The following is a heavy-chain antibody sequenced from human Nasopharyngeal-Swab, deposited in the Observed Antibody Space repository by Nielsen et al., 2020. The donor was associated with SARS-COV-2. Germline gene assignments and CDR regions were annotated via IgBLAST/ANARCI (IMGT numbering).Heavy chain of an antibody. CDR3: TRCGGGCYSERDY. J-gene: IGHJ4*02. D-gene: IGHD2-15*01. CDR1: GFTFSSYW. V-gene: IGHV3-73*01. CDR2: IRSKGNNYAT. Sequence: GESLKISCAASGFTFSSYWMSWVRQASGKGLEWVGRIRSKGNNYATAYAASVKGRFTIFRDDPTNTAYLQMNSLKTEDTAVYYCTRCGGGCYSERDYWGQGTLVTVSS.